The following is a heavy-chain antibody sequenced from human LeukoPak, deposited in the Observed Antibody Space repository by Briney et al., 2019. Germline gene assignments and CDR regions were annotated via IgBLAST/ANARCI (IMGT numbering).Heavy chain of an antibody. CDR1: GASISSYY. V-gene: IGHV4-59*01. J-gene: IGHJ4*02. CDR3: ARGPNGYDSPDY. CDR2: IYYSGST. D-gene: IGHD5-12*01. Sequence: SETLSLTCTVSGASISSYYWSWIRQPPGKGLERIGYIYYSGSTNYNPSLKSRVTISVDTSKNQFSLQLSSVTAADTAVYYCARGPNGYDSPDYWGQGTLVTVSS.